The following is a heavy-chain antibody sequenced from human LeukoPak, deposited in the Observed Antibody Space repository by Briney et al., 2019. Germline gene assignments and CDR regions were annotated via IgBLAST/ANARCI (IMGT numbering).Heavy chain of an antibody. CDR3: AKGGGVYYHYMDV. V-gene: IGHV3-30*02. D-gene: IGHD4-23*01. J-gene: IGHJ6*03. CDR2: IRYDGSNK. Sequence: GGSLRLPCAASGFTFSSYGMHWVRQAPGKGLEWVAFIRYDGSNKYYADSVKGRFTISRDNSKNTLYLQMNSLRAEDTAVYYCAKGGGVYYHYMDVWGKGTTVTVSS. CDR1: GFTFSSYG.